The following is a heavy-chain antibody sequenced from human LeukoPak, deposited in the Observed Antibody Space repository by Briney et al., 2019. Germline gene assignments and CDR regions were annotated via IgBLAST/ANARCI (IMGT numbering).Heavy chain of an antibody. D-gene: IGHD3-10*01. V-gene: IGHV4-4*02. CDR3: ARARVDYGSGREYAFDI. J-gene: IGHJ3*02. Sequence: SGTLSLTCAVSGGSISSSNWWSWVRQPPGKGLEWIGEIYHSGSTNYNPSLKSRVTISVDKSKNQFSLKLSSVTAADTAVYYCARARVDYGSGREYAFDIWGQGTMVTVSS. CDR2: IYHSGST. CDR1: GGSISSSNW.